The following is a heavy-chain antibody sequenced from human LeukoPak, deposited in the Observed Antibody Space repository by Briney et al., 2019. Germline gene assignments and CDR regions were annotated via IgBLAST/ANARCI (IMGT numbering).Heavy chain of an antibody. CDR3: ARRYGDYEGSFEY. V-gene: IGHV3-48*02. D-gene: IGHD4-17*01. J-gene: IGHJ4*02. CDR2: ISTSSNTK. CDR1: GITLSSYS. Sequence: GGSLRLSCAASGITLSSYSMNWVRQAPGKGLEWMSYISTSSNTKYYADSVKGRFTISRDNAKNSLYLQMNSLRDEDTAVYYCARRYGDYEGSFEYWGQGTLVTVSS.